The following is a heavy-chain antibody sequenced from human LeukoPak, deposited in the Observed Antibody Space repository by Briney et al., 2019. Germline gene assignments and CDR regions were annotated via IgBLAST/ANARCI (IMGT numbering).Heavy chain of an antibody. J-gene: IGHJ4*02. D-gene: IGHD6-13*01. CDR1: GFTFSSYS. Sequence: GGSLRLSCAASGFTFSSYSMNWVRQAPGKGLEWVSSISSSSSYIYYADSVEGRFTISRDNAKNSLYLQMNSLRAEDTAVYYCARDHRGGSSSFDYWGQGTLVTVSS. V-gene: IGHV3-21*01. CDR2: ISSSSSYI. CDR3: ARDHRGGSSSFDY.